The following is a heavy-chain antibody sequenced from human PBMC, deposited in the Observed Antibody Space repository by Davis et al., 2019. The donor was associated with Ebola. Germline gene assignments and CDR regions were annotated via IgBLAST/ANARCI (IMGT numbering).Heavy chain of an antibody. J-gene: IGHJ4*02. D-gene: IGHD3-16*01. V-gene: IGHV1-2*04. Sequence: ASVKVSCKASGYTFTGYYMHWVRQAPGQGLEWMGWINPNSGGTNYAQKFQGWVTMTTDTSTSTAYMELRSLRSDDTAVYYCARSILGGGPDYWGQGTLVTVSS. CDR1: GYTFTGYY. CDR2: INPNSGGT. CDR3: ARSILGGGPDY.